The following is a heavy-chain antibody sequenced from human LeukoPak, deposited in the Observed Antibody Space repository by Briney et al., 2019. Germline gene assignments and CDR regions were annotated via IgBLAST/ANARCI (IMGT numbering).Heavy chain of an antibody. Sequence: PGGSLRLSCAASGFTFSNYAMSWVRQAPGKGLEWVSVISGSGGSTYYADSVKGRFTISRDNSKNTLYLQMNSLRAEDMAVYYCAKTPFNCGGDCSFGTGYYFDYWGQGTLVTVSS. J-gene: IGHJ4*02. V-gene: IGHV3-23*01. CDR2: ISGSGGST. CDR3: AKTPFNCGGDCSFGTGYYFDY. CDR1: GFTFSNYA. D-gene: IGHD2-21*02.